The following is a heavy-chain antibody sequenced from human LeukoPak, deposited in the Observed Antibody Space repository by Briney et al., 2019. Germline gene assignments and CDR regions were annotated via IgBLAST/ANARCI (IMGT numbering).Heavy chain of an antibody. D-gene: IGHD3-9*01. CDR2: IYYSGST. V-gene: IGHV4-39*07. CDR3: ARSNYDILTGYTYYFDY. J-gene: IGHJ4*02. CDR1: GGSISSSSYY. Sequence: SETLSLTCTVSGGSISSSSYYWGWIRQPPGKGLEWIGSIYYSGSTYYNPSLKSRVTISVDTSKNQFSLKLSSVTAADTAVYYCARSNYDILTGYTYYFDYWGQGTLVTVSS.